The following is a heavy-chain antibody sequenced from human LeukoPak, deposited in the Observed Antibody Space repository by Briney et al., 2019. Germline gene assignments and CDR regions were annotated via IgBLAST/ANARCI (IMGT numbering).Heavy chain of an antibody. J-gene: IGHJ6*03. CDR2: IYTSGST. Sequence: SETLSLTCSVSGGSISSYYWSWIRQPAGKGLEWLGRIYTSGSTNYNPSLKSRVTMSVDTSKDQFSLKLSSVTAADTAVYYCARTITSYCGGDCYSTYYYYMDVWGKGTTVTISS. D-gene: IGHD2-21*02. CDR1: GGSISSYY. CDR3: ARTITSYCGGDCYSTYYYYMDV. V-gene: IGHV4-4*07.